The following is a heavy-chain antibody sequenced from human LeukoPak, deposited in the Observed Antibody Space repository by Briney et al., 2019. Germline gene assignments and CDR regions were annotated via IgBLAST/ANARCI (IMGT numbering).Heavy chain of an antibody. CDR1: GFIFSNYV. Sequence: GGSLRLSCAASGFIFSNYVMSWVRQAPGKGLECVSSISGNGGYTSYADSVKGRFTISRDNFKNTLYLQMNSLRAEDTAVYYCARDPAQWLANFDYWGQGTLVTVSS. V-gene: IGHV3-23*01. CDR3: ARDPAQWLANFDY. J-gene: IGHJ4*02. CDR2: ISGNGGYT. D-gene: IGHD6-19*01.